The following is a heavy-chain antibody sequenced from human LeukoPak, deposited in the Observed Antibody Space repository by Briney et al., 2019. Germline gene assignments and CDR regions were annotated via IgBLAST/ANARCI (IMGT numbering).Heavy chain of an antibody. CDR2: IYYTGST. J-gene: IGHJ4*02. V-gene: IGHV4-61*01. Sequence: KTSETLSLTCTVSGGSVSSGTYYWSWIRQPPGKGLEWIGYIYYTGSTNYNPSLKSRLTISVDTSKNQFSLKLSSVTAADTAVYYCARRGGSGRSFDYWGQGTLVTVSS. CDR1: GGSVSSGTYY. CDR3: ARRGGSGRSFDY. D-gene: IGHD3-10*01.